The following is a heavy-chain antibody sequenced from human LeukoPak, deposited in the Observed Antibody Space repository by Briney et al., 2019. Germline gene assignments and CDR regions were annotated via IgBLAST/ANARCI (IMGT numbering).Heavy chain of an antibody. CDR1: GFTFSNYV. Sequence: GGSLRLSCAASGFTFSNYVIHWVRQAPGKGLEWVAVTSSDLNVKLYADSVKGRFTISRDNSRSTLYLQMNGLRPEDTAIYYCAREGYYGSGSPPSLYFDYWGQGTLVTVSS. D-gene: IGHD3-10*01. CDR3: AREGYYGSGSPPSLYFDY. V-gene: IGHV3-30-3*01. J-gene: IGHJ4*02. CDR2: TSSDLNVK.